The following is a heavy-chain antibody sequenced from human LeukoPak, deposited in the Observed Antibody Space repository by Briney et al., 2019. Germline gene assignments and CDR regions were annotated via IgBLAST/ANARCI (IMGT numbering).Heavy chain of an antibody. CDR3: ARADMIVGGVFRYDY. CDR1: GYTFTSYG. V-gene: IGHV1-2*02. D-gene: IGHD3-22*01. CDR2: VNPNSGGT. J-gene: IGHJ4*02. Sequence: ASVKVSCKASGYTFTSYGISWVRQAPGQGLEWMGWVNPNSGGTNYAQKFQGRVTMTRDTSISTAYMEPSRLRSDDTAVYYCARADMIVGGVFRYDYWGQGTLVTVSS.